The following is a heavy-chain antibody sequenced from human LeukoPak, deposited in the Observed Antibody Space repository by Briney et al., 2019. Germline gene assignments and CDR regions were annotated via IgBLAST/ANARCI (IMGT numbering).Heavy chain of an antibody. V-gene: IGHV1-24*01. D-gene: IGHD6-13*01. Sequence: ASVKVSCKVSGYTLTELSMFWVRQAPGKGLEWMGSFDPEDGRTVYAQKFQGRVTMTEDTSTDTAYMELSSLRSEDTAVYYCATGYLVTAGLMDVWGQGTTVTVSS. CDR3: ATGYLVTAGLMDV. J-gene: IGHJ6*02. CDR1: GYTLTELS. CDR2: FDPEDGRT.